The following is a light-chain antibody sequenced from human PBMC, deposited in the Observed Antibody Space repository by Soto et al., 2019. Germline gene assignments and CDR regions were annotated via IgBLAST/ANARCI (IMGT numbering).Light chain of an antibody. Sequence: ETVMTQSPATLSVSPGERATLSCRASQSVRTKLAWYQQKPGQAPRLLIYGASSRATGIPARFSGSGSGTDFTLTIDSLQSEDVAVYYCQQYHHWPVTFGQGTRLEIK. CDR1: QSVRTK. V-gene: IGKV3D-15*01. J-gene: IGKJ5*01. CDR2: GAS. CDR3: QQYHHWPVT.